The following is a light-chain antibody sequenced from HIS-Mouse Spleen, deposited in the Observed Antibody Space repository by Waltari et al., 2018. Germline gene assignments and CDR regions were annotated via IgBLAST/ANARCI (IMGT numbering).Light chain of an antibody. Sequence: SYELTQPPSVSVSPGQTARITCSGDALPKKYAYWYQQKSGQAPVLVINGDSKRPSGIPGRFSGSSSGTMDTLTISGAQVEDEADYYCYSTDSSGNHRVFGGGTKLTVL. J-gene: IGLJ2*01. V-gene: IGLV3-10*01. CDR3: YSTDSSGNHRV. CDR2: GDS. CDR1: ALPKKY.